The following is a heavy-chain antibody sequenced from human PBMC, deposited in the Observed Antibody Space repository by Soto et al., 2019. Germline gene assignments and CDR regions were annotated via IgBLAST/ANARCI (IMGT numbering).Heavy chain of an antibody. V-gene: IGHV1-18*01. Sequence: QVQLVQSGAEVKKPGASVKVSCKASGYTFSSYGISWVRQAPGQGLEWMGRISAYNGNTNYAQKLQGRVTMTTDTATSTAYMELRSLRSDDTAVYYCARDRGYNWNYGWFDPWGQGTLVTVSS. CDR2: ISAYNGNT. J-gene: IGHJ5*02. D-gene: IGHD1-7*01. CDR3: ARDRGYNWNYGWFDP. CDR1: GYTFSSYG.